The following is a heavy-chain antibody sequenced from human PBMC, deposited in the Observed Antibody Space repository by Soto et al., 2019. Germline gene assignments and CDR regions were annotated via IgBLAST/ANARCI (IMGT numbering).Heavy chain of an antibody. CDR2: IDPSDSYN. D-gene: IGHD3-22*01. J-gene: IGHJ4*02. V-gene: IGHV5-10-1*01. Sequence: GESLKISCKGSGYSFTSYRISWVRQMPGKGLEWMGMIDPSDSYNKYSPPYQGHVTISTDKSISTAYLQWRSLKASDTAMYYCARDGNYYDSSGCDYWGQGTLVTVSS. CDR3: ARDGNYYDSSGCDY. CDR1: GYSFTSYR.